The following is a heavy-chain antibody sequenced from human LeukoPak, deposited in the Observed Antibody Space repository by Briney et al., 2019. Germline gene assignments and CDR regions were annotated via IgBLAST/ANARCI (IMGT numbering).Heavy chain of an antibody. J-gene: IGHJ4*02. V-gene: IGHV3-20*04. CDR3: VRYDFWSGAKGGDY. Sequence: GGSLRLSCVASGFTFDGYGMSWVRHAPEKGLEWVSSINWNGGSTAYVDSVKGRFTISRDNAKNSLYLQMNSLRAEDTALYYCVRYDFWSGAKGGDYWGQGTLVTVSS. CDR2: INWNGGST. D-gene: IGHD3-3*01. CDR1: GFTFDGYG.